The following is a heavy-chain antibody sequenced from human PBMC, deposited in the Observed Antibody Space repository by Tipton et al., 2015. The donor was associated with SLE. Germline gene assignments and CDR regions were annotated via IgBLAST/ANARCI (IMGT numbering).Heavy chain of an antibody. CDR2: MDPNSGNT. J-gene: IGHJ5*02. CDR3: ARTGGYCSSTSCYGPNSWFDP. V-gene: IGHV1-8*01. CDR1: GYTFTSYD. D-gene: IGHD2-2*01. Sequence: QVQLVQSGAEVKKPGASVKVSCKASGYTFTSYDINWVRQATGQGLEWMGWMDPNSGNTGYAQKFQGRVTMTRNTSISTAYMELSSLRSEDTAVYYCARTGGYCSSTSCYGPNSWFDPWGQGTLVTVSS.